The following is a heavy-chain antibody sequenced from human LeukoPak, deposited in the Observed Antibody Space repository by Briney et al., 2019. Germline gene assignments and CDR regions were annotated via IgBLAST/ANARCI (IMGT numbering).Heavy chain of an antibody. J-gene: IGHJ4*02. CDR1: GFTVSSNY. CDR2: IYSGGDT. V-gene: IGHV3-66*01. Sequence: GGSLRLSCAASGFTVSSNYMNWVRQAPGKGLEWVSVIYSGGDTYYADSVKGRFTISRDNSKSTLYLQMNSLRAEDTAVYYCARGLPGFYWGQGTLVTVSS. CDR3: ARGLPGFY.